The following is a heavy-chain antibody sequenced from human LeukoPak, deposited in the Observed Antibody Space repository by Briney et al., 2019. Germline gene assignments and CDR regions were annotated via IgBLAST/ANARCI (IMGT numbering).Heavy chain of an antibody. CDR1: GFTFSNYG. CDR3: ARDLGAP. CDR2: ISGSGGST. J-gene: IGHJ5*02. D-gene: IGHD4/OR15-4a*01. V-gene: IGHV3-23*01. Sequence: PGGSLRLSCAASGFTFSNYGMSWVCQAPGKGLEWVSGISGSGGSTYYADSVKGRFTISRDNSKNTLYLQMNSLRAEDTAVYYCARDLGAPWGQGTLVTVSS.